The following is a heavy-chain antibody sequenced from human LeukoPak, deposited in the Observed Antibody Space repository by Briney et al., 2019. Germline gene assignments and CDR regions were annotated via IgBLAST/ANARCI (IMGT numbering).Heavy chain of an antibody. J-gene: IGHJ4*02. CDR2: AWHSGST. CDR3: ARDGYLAVDY. Sequence: SETVSLTCTVSGYSITNGYYWGWIRQPPGQGLEWIGSAWHSGSTYYNPSLKSRVAISVDTSKNQFSLKLSSVTAADTAVYYCARDGYLAVDYWGQGTLVTVSS. D-gene: IGHD2-2*03. CDR1: GYSITNGYY. V-gene: IGHV4-38-2*02.